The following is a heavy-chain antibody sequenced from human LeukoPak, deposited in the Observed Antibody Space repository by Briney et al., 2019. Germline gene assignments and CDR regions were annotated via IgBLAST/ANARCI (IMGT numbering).Heavy chain of an antibody. CDR1: GYTFTGYY. CDR2: INPNSGGT. CDR3: ARVGGFWSGYYNPYGMDV. D-gene: IGHD3-3*01. Sequence: ASVKVSCKASGYTFTGYYMHWVRQAPGQGHEWMGWINPNSGGTNYAQKFQGRVTMTRDTSISTAYMELSRLRSDDTAVYYCARVGGFWSGYYNPYGMDVWGQGTTVTVSS. V-gene: IGHV1-2*02. J-gene: IGHJ6*02.